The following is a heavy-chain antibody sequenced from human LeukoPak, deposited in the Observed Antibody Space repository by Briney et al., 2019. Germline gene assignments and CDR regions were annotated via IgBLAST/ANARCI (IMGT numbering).Heavy chain of an antibody. Sequence: ASVKVSCKASGGTFSSYAISWVRQAPGQGLEWMGGIIPIFGTANYAQKFQGRVTMTRNTSISTAYMELSSLRSEDTAVYYCARGYYDFWSGYYTGYYGMDVWGQGTTVTVSS. V-gene: IGHV1-69*05. CDR1: GGTFSSYA. CDR3: ARGYYDFWSGYYTGYYGMDV. J-gene: IGHJ6*02. D-gene: IGHD3-3*01. CDR2: IIPIFGTA.